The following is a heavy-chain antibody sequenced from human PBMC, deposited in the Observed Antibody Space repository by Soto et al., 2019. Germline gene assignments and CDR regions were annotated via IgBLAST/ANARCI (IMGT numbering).Heavy chain of an antibody. Sequence: QVQLQESGPGLVKPSQTLSLTCTVSGASISGGDCYWTSIRQPPGKGLEWIGSIYYTGNTFSNPSLESRLAISVDPSNTQSAIGRTSVTAPDTAIYYCARATYDSSTYYLDYWGQGTLVTVSS. D-gene: IGHD2-2*01. CDR1: GASISGGDCY. CDR2: IYYTGNT. V-gene: IGHV4-30-4*01. CDR3: ARATYDSSTYYLDY. J-gene: IGHJ4*02.